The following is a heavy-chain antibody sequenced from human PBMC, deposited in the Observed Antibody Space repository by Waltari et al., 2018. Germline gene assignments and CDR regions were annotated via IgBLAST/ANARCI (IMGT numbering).Heavy chain of an antibody. CDR1: GFTFSNAW. D-gene: IGHD2-15*01. CDR2: SKSKTHSGAT. Sequence: EVQLVESGGGLVKPGGSLRLSCAASGFTFSNAWMSWVRQAPGKGGEWVGRSKSKTHSGATDDAAPVKSRFTISRDDSNITLYMQMNSLKTEDTAVYYCTTDLSGGPPVMWGQGTLVTGSS. CDR3: TTDLSGGPPVM. V-gene: IGHV3-15*01. J-gene: IGHJ4*02.